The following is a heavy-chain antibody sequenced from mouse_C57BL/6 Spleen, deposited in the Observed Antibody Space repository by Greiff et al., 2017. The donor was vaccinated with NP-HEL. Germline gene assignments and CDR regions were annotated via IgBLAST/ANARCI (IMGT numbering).Heavy chain of an antibody. Sequence: EVQGVESGGGLVKPGGSLKLSCAASGFTFSSYTMSWVRQTPEKRLEWVATISGGGGNTYYPDSVKGRFTISRDNAKNTLYLQMSSLRSEDTALYYCARDLYDYWGQGTLVTVSA. J-gene: IGHJ3*01. D-gene: IGHD2-3*01. CDR1: GFTFSSYT. CDR2: ISGGGGNT. V-gene: IGHV5-9*01. CDR3: ARDLYDY.